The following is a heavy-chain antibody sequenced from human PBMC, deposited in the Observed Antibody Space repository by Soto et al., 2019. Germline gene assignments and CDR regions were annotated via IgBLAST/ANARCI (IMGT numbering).Heavy chain of an antibody. CDR2: IIPIFGTA. V-gene: IGHV1-69*05. J-gene: IGHJ4*02. CDR1: GGTFSSYA. CDR3: ARGGHVVVVTAAFDY. Sequence: GASVKVSCKASGGTFSSYAISWVRQAPGQGLEWMGGIIPIFGTANYAQKFLGRVTMTRDSSTSTLYMELTSLRFEDTAVYYCARGGHVVVVTAAFDYWGQGTLVTVSS. D-gene: IGHD2-21*02.